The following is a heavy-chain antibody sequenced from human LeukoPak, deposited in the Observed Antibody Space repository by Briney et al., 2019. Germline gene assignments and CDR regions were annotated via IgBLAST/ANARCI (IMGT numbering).Heavy chain of an antibody. Sequence: GGSLRLSCTASGFIVSSNYMSWVRQAPGKGLEWVSAISGSGGSTYYADSVKGRFTISRGNSKNTLYLQMNSLRAEDTAVYYCAKQLTAAGTGYWGQGTLVTVSS. V-gene: IGHV3-23*01. CDR2: ISGSGGST. CDR3: AKQLTAAGTGY. J-gene: IGHJ4*02. CDR1: GFIVSSNY. D-gene: IGHD6-13*01.